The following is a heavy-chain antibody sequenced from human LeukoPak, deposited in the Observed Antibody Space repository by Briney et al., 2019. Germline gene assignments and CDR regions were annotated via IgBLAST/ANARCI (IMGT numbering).Heavy chain of an antibody. CDR1: GGSISLYY. CDR2: FYDTRSP. CDR3: ARGRGSLTY. D-gene: IGHD3-10*01. V-gene: IGHV4-59*01. J-gene: IGHJ4*02. Sequence: SETLSLTCTVSGGSISLYYWSWIRQPPGKGLEWIGYFYDTRSPKYNPSLERRVTISVDVSRNQFSLNLTSVTAADTAVYYCARGRGSLTYWGQGTLATVSS.